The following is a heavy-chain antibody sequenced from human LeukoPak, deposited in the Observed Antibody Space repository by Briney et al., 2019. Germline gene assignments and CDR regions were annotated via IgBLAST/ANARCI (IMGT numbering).Heavy chain of an antibody. CDR3: ARDDRLLLDY. V-gene: IGHV4-31*03. CDR2: IYYSGST. CDR1: GGSISSRGYY. Sequence: SETLSLTCTVSGGSISSRGYYWSWIRQHPGKGLEWIAYIYYSGSTYYNPSLKSRVTISIDTSKNQFSLKLSSVTAADTAVYYCARDDRLLLDYWGQGTLVTVSS. J-gene: IGHJ4*02. D-gene: IGHD3-22*01.